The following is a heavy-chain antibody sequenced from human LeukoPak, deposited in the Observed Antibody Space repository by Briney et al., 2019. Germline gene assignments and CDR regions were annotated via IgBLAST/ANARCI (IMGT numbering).Heavy chain of an antibody. CDR1: GYTFTSYA. D-gene: IGHD2-2*01. V-gene: IGHV7-4-1*02. CDR2: INTNTGNP. Sequence: GASVKVSCKASGYTFTSYAMNWVRQAPGQGLEWMGWINTNTGNPTYAQGFTGRFVFSLDTSVSTAYLQISSLKAEDTAVYYCARYQCSSTSCTDAFDIWGQGTMVTVSS. J-gene: IGHJ3*02. CDR3: ARYQCSSTSCTDAFDI.